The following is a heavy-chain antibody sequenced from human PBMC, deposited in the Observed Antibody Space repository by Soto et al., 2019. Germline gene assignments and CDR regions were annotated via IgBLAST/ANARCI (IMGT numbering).Heavy chain of an antibody. CDR2: IYYSGST. V-gene: IGHV4-61*01. D-gene: IGHD6-25*01. J-gene: IGHJ5*02. Sequence: QVQLQESGPGLVKPSETLSLTCTVSGGSVSSGSYYWSWIRQPPGTGLEWIGYIYYSGSTNYNPSLKSRVTISVDTSKNQFSLKLSSVTAADTAVYYCARPHGGSSGWDNWFDPWGQGTLVTVSS. CDR1: GGSVSSGSYY. CDR3: ARPHGGSSGWDNWFDP.